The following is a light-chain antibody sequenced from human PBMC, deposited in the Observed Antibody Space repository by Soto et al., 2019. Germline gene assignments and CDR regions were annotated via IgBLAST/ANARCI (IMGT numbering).Light chain of an antibody. V-gene: IGKV3-11*01. CDR2: DAS. J-gene: IGKJ1*01. CDR3: QQRSNWRTWT. Sequence: EIVLTQSPATLSLSPGERATLSCRASQSVSSYLAWYQQKPGQAPRLLIYDASNRATGIPARFSGSGSGTDLTLTISSLEPEDFAVYYCQQRSNWRTWTFGQGTKVDIK. CDR1: QSVSSY.